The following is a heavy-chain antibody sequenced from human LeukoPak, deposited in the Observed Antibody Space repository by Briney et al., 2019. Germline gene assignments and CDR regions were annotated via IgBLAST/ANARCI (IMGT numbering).Heavy chain of an antibody. V-gene: IGHV4-59*08. CDR2: LYYSRNI. J-gene: IGHJ4*02. D-gene: IGHD4-17*01. CDR3: ARHDHYAFDY. Sequence: SETLSLTCTVPGGSISSYYWSWIRQPPGKGLEWIGCLYYSRNIDYNPSLESRVTISVDTSKNQFSLRLTSVTAADTAVYYCARHDHYAFDYWGQGTLVTVSS. CDR1: GGSISSYY.